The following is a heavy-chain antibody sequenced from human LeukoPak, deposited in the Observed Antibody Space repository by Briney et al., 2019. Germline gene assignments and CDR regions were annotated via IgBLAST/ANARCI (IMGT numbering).Heavy chain of an antibody. CDR3: ARDAIYAPPPLAAFDI. CDR1: GFTFSASD. J-gene: IGHJ3*02. Sequence: GGSLRLSCAAFGFTFSASDMNWVRQTPGKGLEWVSSISSSSSYIYYADSVKGRFIISRDNAKKSLYPQMNNLRAEATAVNSWARDAIYAPPPLAAFDIWGQGTLVTVSS. V-gene: IGHV3-21*01. CDR2: ISSSSSYI. D-gene: IGHD3-16*01.